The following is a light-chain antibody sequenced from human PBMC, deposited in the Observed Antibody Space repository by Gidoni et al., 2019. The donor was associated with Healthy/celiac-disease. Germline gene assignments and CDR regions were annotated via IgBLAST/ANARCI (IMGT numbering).Light chain of an antibody. CDR2: AAS. Sequence: DLQMTQSPSSLSASVGDRVTITCRASQSISSYLNWYQQKPGKAPKLLSYAASRLQSGVPSRFSGSGSGTDFTLTISSLQPENFATYYCQQSYSTPLITFGQGTRLEIK. CDR1: QSISSY. J-gene: IGKJ5*01. CDR3: QQSYSTPLIT. V-gene: IGKV1-39*01.